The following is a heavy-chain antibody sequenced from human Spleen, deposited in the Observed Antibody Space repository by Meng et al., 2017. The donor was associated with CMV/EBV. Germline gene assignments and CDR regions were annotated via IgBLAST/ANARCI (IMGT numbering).Heavy chain of an antibody. V-gene: IGHV3-30*02. CDR3: AKGEYNSPSLLDY. CDR1: GFPFSTYS. J-gene: IGHJ4*02. Sequence: GESLKISCAASGFPFSTYSMTWVRQAPGKGLEWVAFIRFDGKKSNYAESVKGRFTIFRDDSKNTLHLQMNRLRPEDTAVYYCAKGEYNSPSLLDYWGQGTLVTVSS. D-gene: IGHD6-6*01. CDR2: IRFDGKKS.